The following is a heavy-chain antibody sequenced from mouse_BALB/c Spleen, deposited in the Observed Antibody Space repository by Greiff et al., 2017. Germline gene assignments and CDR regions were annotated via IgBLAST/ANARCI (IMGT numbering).Heavy chain of an antibody. CDR1: GFTFSSYY. Sequence: EVQGVESGGGLVKLGGSLKLSCAASGFTFSSYYMSWVRQTPEKRLELVAAINSNGGSTYYPDTVKGRFTISRDNAKNTLYLQMSSLKSEDTALYYCARGSGTSYFDVWGAGTTVTVSS. CDR2: INSNGGST. CDR3: ARGSGTSYFDV. J-gene: IGHJ1*01. V-gene: IGHV5-6-2*01. D-gene: IGHD4-1*01.